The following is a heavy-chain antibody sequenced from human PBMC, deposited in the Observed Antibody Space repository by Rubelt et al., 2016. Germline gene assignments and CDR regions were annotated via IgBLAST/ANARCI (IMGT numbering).Heavy chain of an antibody. CDR2: INAGYGDA. CDR3: ASALPAAGCFDY. V-gene: IGHV1-3*01. D-gene: IGHD6-13*01. Sequence: PGDSVKVSCKASGYTFSSYAIHWVRQAPGQRLEWMGWINAGYGDARYSPNFQGRLTITRDTSATTAYMELSSLRSEDTAVYYCASALPAAGCFDYWGQGTLVTVSS. J-gene: IGHJ4*02. CDR1: GYTFSSYA.